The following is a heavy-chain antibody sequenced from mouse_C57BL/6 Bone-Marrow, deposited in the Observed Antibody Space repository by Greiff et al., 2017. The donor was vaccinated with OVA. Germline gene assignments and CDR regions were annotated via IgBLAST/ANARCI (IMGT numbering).Heavy chain of an antibody. J-gene: IGHJ4*01. Sequence: QVQLQQPGAELVKPGASVKLSCKASGYTFTSYWMHWVKQRPGQGLEWIGMIHPNSGSTNYNEKFKSKATLTVDKSSSTAYMQLSSLTSEDSAVYYCAKTLRPVYYDAMDYWGQGTSVTVSS. CDR1: GYTFTSYW. CDR2: IHPNSGST. CDR3: AKTLRPVYYDAMDY. V-gene: IGHV1-64*01. D-gene: IGHD2-12*01.